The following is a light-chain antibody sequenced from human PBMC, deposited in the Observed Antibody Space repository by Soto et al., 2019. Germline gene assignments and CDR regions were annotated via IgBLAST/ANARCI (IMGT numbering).Light chain of an antibody. V-gene: IGKV1-39*01. Sequence: DIQMTQSPSSLSASVGGRVTITCRASQNIRTFLSWYQQKPGKAPNLLIYAASRLQSGVPARFSGSGSGTDFPLTISSLQPEDFATYYCQQTDSFPHTFGQGTKLEI. CDR1: QNIRTF. J-gene: IGKJ2*01. CDR2: AAS. CDR3: QQTDSFPHT.